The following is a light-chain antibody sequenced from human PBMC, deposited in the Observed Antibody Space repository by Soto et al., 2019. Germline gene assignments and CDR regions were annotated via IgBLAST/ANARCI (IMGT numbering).Light chain of an antibody. Sequence: QSVLTQPASVSGSPGQSITISCTGSSSDVGSYNYVSWYQHHPGKAPKVLIFDVNNRPSGVSNRFSGSKSGNTASLTISGLQAEDEADYYCSSYTSSTTRVVIGGGTKLTVL. CDR2: DVN. CDR1: SSDVGSYNY. CDR3: SSYTSSTTRVV. J-gene: IGLJ2*01. V-gene: IGLV2-14*03.